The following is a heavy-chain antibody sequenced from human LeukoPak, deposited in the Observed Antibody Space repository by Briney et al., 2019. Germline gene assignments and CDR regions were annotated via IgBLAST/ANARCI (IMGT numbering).Heavy chain of an antibody. Sequence: QAGGSLRLSCAASGFTFSNYGMHWVRQAPGKGLEWVAVIWYDGINKYYADSVKGRFTISRDNSRNTVHLQMNSLRAEDTAVYYCTRDLTVATIRTPLQHWGQGTLVTVSS. J-gene: IGHJ1*01. CDR2: IWYDGINK. CDR1: GFTFSNYG. CDR3: TRDLTVATIRTPLQH. D-gene: IGHD5-12*01. V-gene: IGHV3-33*01.